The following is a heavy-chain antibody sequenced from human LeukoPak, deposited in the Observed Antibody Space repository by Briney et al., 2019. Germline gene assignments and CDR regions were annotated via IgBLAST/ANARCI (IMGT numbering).Heavy chain of an antibody. D-gene: IGHD2-15*01. CDR3: TREARVANWFDP. CDR1: GYTFTDYY. Sequence: AASVTVPCRASGYTFTDYYIHWVRQAPGQGLEWMGWINPDNGGTNYAQKFQGRVTMTRDTSIRTVYMDLSRLRSDDTAVFYCTREARVANWFDPWGQGTQVTVSS. J-gene: IGHJ5*02. V-gene: IGHV1-2*02. CDR2: INPDNGGT.